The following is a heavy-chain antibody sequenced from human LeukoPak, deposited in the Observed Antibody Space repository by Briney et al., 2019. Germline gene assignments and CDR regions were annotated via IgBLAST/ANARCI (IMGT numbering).Heavy chain of an antibody. CDR2: INPYSGDT. J-gene: IGHJ4*02. D-gene: IGHD3-16*01. Sequence: ASVKVSCKASGYTFPGHYMHWVRQAPGQGCEWMGWINPYSGDTNYAQKFQGRVTVTRDTSISTAYMDLRRLRSDDTAVYYCARLVHSGLGEDDYWGQGTLVTVSS. CDR1: GYTFPGHY. CDR3: ARLVHSGLGEDDY. V-gene: IGHV1-2*02.